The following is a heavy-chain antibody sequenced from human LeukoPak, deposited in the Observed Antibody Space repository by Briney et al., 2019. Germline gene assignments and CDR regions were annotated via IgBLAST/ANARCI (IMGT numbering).Heavy chain of an antibody. CDR3: ARYGDSKNYYYYMDV. CDR1: GGSISSSSYY. CDR2: IYYTGST. Sequence: SETLSLTCTVSGGSISSSSYYWGWIRQPPGKGLEWIGSIYYTGSTYYDPSLKSRLTISVDTSENQFSLKLTSVTAADTAVYYCARYGDSKNYYYYMDVWGKGTTVTVSS. D-gene: IGHD4-17*01. J-gene: IGHJ6*03. V-gene: IGHV4-39*07.